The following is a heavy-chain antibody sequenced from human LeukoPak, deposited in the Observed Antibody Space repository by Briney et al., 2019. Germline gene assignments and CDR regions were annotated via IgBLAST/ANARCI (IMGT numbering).Heavy chain of an antibody. D-gene: IGHD5-24*01. CDR1: GFSFSSYA. Sequence: GGSLRLSCAASGFSFSSYAMSWVRQAPGKGLEWVSGIVDSGVGTHYTDSVKGRFTISRDKSRNTLYLQMNSLRGEDTAVYYCAKDHPEGDGYDYGAFDIWGQGTMVTVSS. CDR3: AKDHPEGDGYDYGAFDI. CDR2: IVDSGVGT. V-gene: IGHV3-23*01. J-gene: IGHJ3*02.